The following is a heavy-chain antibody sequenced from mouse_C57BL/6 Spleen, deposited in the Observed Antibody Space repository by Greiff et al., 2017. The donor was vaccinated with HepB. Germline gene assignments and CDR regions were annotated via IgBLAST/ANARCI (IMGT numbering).Heavy chain of an antibody. CDR2: IDPEDGDT. J-gene: IGHJ3*01. CDR3: TRDGYQFAY. V-gene: IGHV14-1*01. CDR1: GFNIKDYY. Sequence: EVQLQQSGAELVRPGASVKLSCSASGFNIKDYYMHWVKQRPEQGLEWIGRIDPEDGDTEYAPKFQGKATMTADTSSNTAYLQLSSLTSEDTAVYYCTRDGYQFAYWGQGTLVTVSA. D-gene: IGHD2-3*01.